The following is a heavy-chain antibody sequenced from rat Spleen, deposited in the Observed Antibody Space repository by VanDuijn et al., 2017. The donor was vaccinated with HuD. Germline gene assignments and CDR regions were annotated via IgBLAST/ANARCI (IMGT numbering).Heavy chain of an antibody. CDR2: IWGDGST. Sequence: QVQLKESGPGLVQPSQTLSLTCTVSGFSLISYAVNWVRQPPGKGLEWMGGIWGDGSTKYSSVLKSRLSISRDTSKSQVFLKMYSLQTEDTAIYFCTRSYGGYTSNWFPYWGQGTLVTVSS. V-gene: IGHV2-13*01. CDR3: TRSYGGYTSNWFPY. D-gene: IGHD1-11*01. J-gene: IGHJ3*01. CDR1: GFSLISYA.